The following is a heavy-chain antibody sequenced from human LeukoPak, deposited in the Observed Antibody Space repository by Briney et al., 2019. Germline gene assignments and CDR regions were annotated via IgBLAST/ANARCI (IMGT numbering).Heavy chain of an antibody. CDR1: GFTFSTYA. CDR2: ISASGGGK. CDR3: AKDNADYPIYYFDS. Sequence: GGSLRLSCAASGFTFSTYAMTWVRQAPGKGLEWVSGISASGGGKFYADSVKGRFTISRDKSKSTLYLQMNSLRADDAAVYYCAKDNADYPIYYFDSWGQGTLVTVSS. V-gene: IGHV3-23*01. D-gene: IGHD3-16*01. J-gene: IGHJ4*02.